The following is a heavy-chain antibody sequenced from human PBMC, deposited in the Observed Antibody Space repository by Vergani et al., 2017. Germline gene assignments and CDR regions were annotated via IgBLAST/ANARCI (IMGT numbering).Heavy chain of an antibody. Sequence: QVQLVQSGAEVKKPGASVKVSCKASGYTFTSYGISWVRQAPGQGLEWMGWISAYNGNTNYAQKLQGRVTMTTDTPTSKAYMELRSLRSGDTAVYYCARDWGIVGEPGNYFQHWGQGTLVTVSS. CDR2: ISAYNGNT. V-gene: IGHV1-18*01. J-gene: IGHJ1*01. D-gene: IGHD1-26*01. CDR1: GYTFTSYG. CDR3: ARDWGIVGEPGNYFQH.